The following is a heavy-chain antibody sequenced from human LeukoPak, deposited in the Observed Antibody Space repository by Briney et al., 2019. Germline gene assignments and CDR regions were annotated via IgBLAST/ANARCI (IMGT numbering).Heavy chain of an antibody. CDR1: GGTFSSYA. Sequence: SVKVSRKASGGTFSSYAISWVRQAPGQGLEWMGGIIPIFGTANYAQKFQGRVTITTDESTSTAYMELSSLRSEDTAVYYCAHGSYGPGSFDYWGQGTLVTVSS. J-gene: IGHJ4*02. V-gene: IGHV1-69*05. CDR2: IIPIFGTA. D-gene: IGHD5-18*01. CDR3: AHGSYGPGSFDY.